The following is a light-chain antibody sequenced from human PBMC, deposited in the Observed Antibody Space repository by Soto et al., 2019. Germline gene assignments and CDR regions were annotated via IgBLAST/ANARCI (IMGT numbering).Light chain of an antibody. V-gene: IGKV1-5*03. Sequence: DIQMTQSPSTLSASVGDRVTITCRASQSISTLLAWYQQKPGKGPTLLIYKASRLESGVPSRFSGSGSGTEFALTISSLQPADFATYYCQQYNTYSWTFGQGTKVDIK. CDR1: QSISTL. CDR3: QQYNTYSWT. CDR2: KAS. J-gene: IGKJ1*01.